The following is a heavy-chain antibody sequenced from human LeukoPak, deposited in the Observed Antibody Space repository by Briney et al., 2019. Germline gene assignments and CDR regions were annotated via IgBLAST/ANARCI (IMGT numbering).Heavy chain of an antibody. CDR2: ISPENGDT. V-gene: IGHV1-18*01. CDR1: GYTFVNFG. J-gene: IGHJ4*02. Sequence: ASVKVSCKASGYTFVNFGLIWVRQAPGQGLEWMGWISPENGDTNYAQTFQDRVTMTTDTSTNTAYMELRSLTSDDTAVYYCARDSGYSGLDYWGQGTLVTVSS. CDR3: ARDSGYSGLDY. D-gene: IGHD2-15*01.